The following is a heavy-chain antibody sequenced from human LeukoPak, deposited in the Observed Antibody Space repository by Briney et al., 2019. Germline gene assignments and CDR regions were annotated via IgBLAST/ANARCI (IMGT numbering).Heavy chain of an antibody. CDR3: ARLAQQLAGYDYYYYMDV. D-gene: IGHD6-13*01. V-gene: IGHV3-21*01. CDR1: GFTFSSYT. CDR2: ISSSGSYI. J-gene: IGHJ6*03. Sequence: PGGSLRLSCAASGFTFSSYTMNWVRQAPGKGLEWVSSISSSGSYIYYADSMKGRFTICRDNAKNSLFLQMNSLRAEDTAVYYCARLAQQLAGYDYYYYMDVLGKGTTVTVSS.